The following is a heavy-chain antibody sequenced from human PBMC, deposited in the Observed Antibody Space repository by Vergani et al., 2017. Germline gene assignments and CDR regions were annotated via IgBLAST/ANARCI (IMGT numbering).Heavy chain of an antibody. CDR3: ARLAGGDSSGWYDLGGD. V-gene: IGHV5-51*01. CDR2: IYPGDSDT. Sequence: VQLVQSGAEVKKPGSSVKVSCKASGYSFTSYWIGWVRQMPGKGLEWMGIIYPGDSDTRYSPSFQGQVTISADKSISTAYLQWSSLKASDTARYYWARLAGGDSSGWYDLGGDWGQGTLVTVSS. CDR1: GYSFTSYW. J-gene: IGHJ4*02. D-gene: IGHD6-19*01.